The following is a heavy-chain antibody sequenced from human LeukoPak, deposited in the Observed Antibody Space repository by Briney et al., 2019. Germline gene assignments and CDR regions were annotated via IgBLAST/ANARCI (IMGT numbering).Heavy chain of an antibody. V-gene: IGHV4-59*01. CDR1: GGSISSYY. CDR2: IYYSGST. J-gene: IGHJ6*03. CDR3: AGGGKRYYMDV. D-gene: IGHD3-16*01. Sequence: SETLSLTCTVSGGSISSYYWSWIQQPPGKGLEWIGYIYYSGSTNYNPSLKSRVTISVDTSKNQFSLKLSSVTAADTAVYYCAGGGKRYYMDVWGKGTTVTVSS.